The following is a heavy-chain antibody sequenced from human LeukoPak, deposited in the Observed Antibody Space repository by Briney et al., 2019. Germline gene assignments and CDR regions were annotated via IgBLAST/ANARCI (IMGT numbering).Heavy chain of an antibody. V-gene: IGHV4-59*08. J-gene: IGHJ5*02. CDR2: IYYSGSN. Sequence: SETLSLTCTVSGGYISSYYWSWIRQPPGKGLEWIGYIYYSGSNNYNPSLKSRVTISVDTSKNQFSLKLSPVTAADTAVYYCARRYVLVGANTWDWFDPWGQGTLVTVSS. CDR1: GGYISSYY. CDR3: ARRYVLVGANTWDWFDP. D-gene: IGHD1-26*01.